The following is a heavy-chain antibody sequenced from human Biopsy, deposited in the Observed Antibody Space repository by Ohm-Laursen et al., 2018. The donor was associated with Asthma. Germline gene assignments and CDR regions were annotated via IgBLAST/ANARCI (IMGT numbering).Heavy chain of an antibody. CDR3: AREGIAAAGENLYYYYGMDV. V-gene: IGHV1-18*04. CDR1: GYTFTSYG. J-gene: IGHJ6*02. Sequence: ASVKVSCKASGYTFTSYGISWVRQAPGQGLEWMGWISAYNGNTNYAEKLQGRVTMTTDTSTSTAYMELRSLRSDDTAVYYCAREGIAAAGENLYYYYGMDVWGQGTTVTVSS. CDR2: ISAYNGNT. D-gene: IGHD6-13*01.